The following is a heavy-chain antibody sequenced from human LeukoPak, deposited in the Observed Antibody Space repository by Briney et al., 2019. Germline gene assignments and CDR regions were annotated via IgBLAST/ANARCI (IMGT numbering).Heavy chain of an antibody. CDR3: SRTPDAFCSSTSC. CDR2: ILNKANSYAT. J-gene: IGHJ4*02. CDR1: GFTFSGST. Sequence: GGSLRLSCAASGFTFSGSTMHWVRQASGKRLEWIGRILNKANSYATAYAASVKGRFTISRDDSKNTAYLQMNSLKGEDTAVYYCSRTPDAFCSSTSCWGQGTLVTVSS. D-gene: IGHD2-2*01. V-gene: IGHV3-73*01.